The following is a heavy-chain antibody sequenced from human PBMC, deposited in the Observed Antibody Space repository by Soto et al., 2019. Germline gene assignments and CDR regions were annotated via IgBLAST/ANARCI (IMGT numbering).Heavy chain of an antibody. J-gene: IGHJ6*02. CDR3: ARGTEAAFYNSGMDV. CDR1: GGSISGGGYY. V-gene: IGHV4-31*03. Sequence: QVQLQQSGPGLVKPSQTLSLTCTVSGGSISGGGYYWSWIRQHPGKGLEWMGYIYYSGSTYYNPSLKSRVIISLDTSKNQFSLKLSSVTAADTSVYYCARGTEAAFYNSGMDVWCQGTTVTVSS. D-gene: IGHD1-1*01. CDR2: IYYSGST.